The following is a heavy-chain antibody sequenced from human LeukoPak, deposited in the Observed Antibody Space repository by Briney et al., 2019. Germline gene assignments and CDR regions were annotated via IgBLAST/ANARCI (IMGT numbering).Heavy chain of an antibody. CDR1: GYTFTSYG. V-gene: IGHV1-18*01. Sequence: ASVKVSCKASGYTFTSYGISWVRQAPGQGLEWMGWISAYNGNTNYAQKLQGRVTMTTDTSTSTAYMELRSLRSDDTAVYYCARGPHCSSTSCYRSWLDPWGQGTLVTVSS. CDR3: ARGPHCSSTSCYRSWLDP. J-gene: IGHJ5*02. D-gene: IGHD2-2*01. CDR2: ISAYNGNT.